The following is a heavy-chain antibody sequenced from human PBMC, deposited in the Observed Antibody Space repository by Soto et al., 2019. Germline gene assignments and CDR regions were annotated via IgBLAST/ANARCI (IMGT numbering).Heavy chain of an antibody. CDR1: GFTFSSCA. CDR3: AKTYNYDSSGYYLADAFDI. V-gene: IGHV3-23*01. CDR2: ISGSGGST. D-gene: IGHD3-22*01. Sequence: PGGSLRLSCAASGFTFSSCAMSWVRQAPGKGLEWVSAISGSGGSTYYADSVKGRFTISRDNSKNTLYLQMNSLRAEDTAVYYCAKTYNYDSSGYYLADAFDIWGQGTMVTVSS. J-gene: IGHJ3*02.